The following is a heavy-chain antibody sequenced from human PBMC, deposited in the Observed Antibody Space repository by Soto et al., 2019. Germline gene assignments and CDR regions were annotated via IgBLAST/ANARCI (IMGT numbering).Heavy chain of an antibody. J-gene: IGHJ4*02. D-gene: IGHD3-10*02. CDR3: ARDDLYVDNGLAL. CDR1: GFSFSTHG. V-gene: IGHV3-33*01. CDR2: IVNDGSEQ. Sequence: QVQLVESGGGVVRPGRSLRLSCAATGFSFSTHGMHWVRQAPGKGLEWVAVIVNDGSEQQYADSVKGRFTISRDNARNILYLQMNNLRAEDTALYYCARDDLYVDNGLALWGQGTLVTVS.